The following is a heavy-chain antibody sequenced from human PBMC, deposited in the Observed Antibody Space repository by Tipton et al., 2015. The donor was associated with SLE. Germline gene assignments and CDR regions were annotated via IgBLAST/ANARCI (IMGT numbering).Heavy chain of an antibody. J-gene: IGHJ6*02. CDR1: GYSISSGYY. V-gene: IGHV4-38-2*02. Sequence: TLSLTCTVSGYSISSGYYWGWIRQPPGKGLEWIGSVYHSGSTYYNPSLKSRVTISVDTSKNQFPLKLTSVTAADTAVYYCARGRARNRYCSSTSCYTPPYGMDVWGQGTTVTVSS. D-gene: IGHD2-2*02. CDR3: ARGRARNRYCSSTSCYTPPYGMDV. CDR2: VYHSGST.